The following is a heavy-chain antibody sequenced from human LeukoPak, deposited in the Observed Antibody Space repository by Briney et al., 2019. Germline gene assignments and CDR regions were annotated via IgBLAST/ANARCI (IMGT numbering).Heavy chain of an antibody. CDR1: GNYW. D-gene: IGHD2/OR15-2a*01. CDR2: INSDGSWT. Sequence: GGSLRLSCAASGNYWIHWVRQVPGKGLVWVSHINSDGSWTRYADSVKGRFTISKDNAKNTVELQMNSLRAEDTAVYYCVSFYETYWGRGTLVTVSS. J-gene: IGHJ4*02. CDR3: VSFYETY. V-gene: IGHV3-74*01.